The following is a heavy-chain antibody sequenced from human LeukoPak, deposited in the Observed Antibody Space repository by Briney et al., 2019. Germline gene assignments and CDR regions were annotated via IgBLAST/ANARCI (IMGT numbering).Heavy chain of an antibody. J-gene: IGHJ4*02. CDR2: IYYSGST. CDR3: ARGRSGYSYAFDS. V-gene: IGHV4-59*01. CDR1: GASLSSYY. D-gene: IGHD5-18*01. Sequence: SETLSLTCTVSGASLSSYYWSWIRQPPGRGLEWIGYIYYSGSTNYTPSLNSRVTISIDTSKNQFSLRLRSVTAADTAIYYCARGRSGYSYAFDSWGQGTLVTVSS.